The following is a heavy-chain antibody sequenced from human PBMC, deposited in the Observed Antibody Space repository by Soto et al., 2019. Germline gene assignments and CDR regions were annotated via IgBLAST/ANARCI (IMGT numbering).Heavy chain of an antibody. V-gene: IGHV4-4*07. CDR1: GGSISGYY. Sequence: QVQLQESGPGLVKSSETLSLTCTVSGGSISGYYWSWIRQPAGKGLEWIGRLYTMGSTNYNPSLQSRDTMSVETSKNGFSLKVSSVTAADTAVYFCARVRDYGLGTNRHYYGMDVWGQGTTVTVSS. D-gene: IGHD3-10*01. CDR2: LYTMGST. J-gene: IGHJ6*02. CDR3: ARVRDYGLGTNRHYYGMDV.